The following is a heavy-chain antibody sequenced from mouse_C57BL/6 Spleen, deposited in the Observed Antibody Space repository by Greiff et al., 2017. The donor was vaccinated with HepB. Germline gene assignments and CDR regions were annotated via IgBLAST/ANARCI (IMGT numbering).Heavy chain of an antibody. J-gene: IGHJ3*01. CDR2: IDPEDGDT. Sequence: VQLQQSGAELVKPGASVKLSCTASGFNIKDYYMHWVKQRTEQGLEWIGRIDPEDGDTKYAPKFQGKATITADTSSNTAYLQLSSLTSEDTAVYFCARSGLITTGAWFAYWGQGTLVTVSA. CDR3: ARSGLITTGAWFAY. D-gene: IGHD1-1*01. V-gene: IGHV14-2*01. CDR1: GFNIKDYY.